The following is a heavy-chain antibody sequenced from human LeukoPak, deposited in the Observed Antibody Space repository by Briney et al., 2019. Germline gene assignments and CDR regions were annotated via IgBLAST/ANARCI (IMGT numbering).Heavy chain of an antibody. Sequence: GASVKVSCEASRGTLSPYGIGWVRQAPGQGLEWMGGIIPKFGLANYAQKFQDRLTLTTDESTSTACMELSNLRSEDTAVYFCARDNFAPSGVKYFQLWGPGTLVTVSS. CDR1: RGTLSPYG. D-gene: IGHD3-16*02. CDR2: IIPKFGLA. CDR3: ARDNFAPSGVKYFQL. J-gene: IGHJ1*01. V-gene: IGHV1-69*05.